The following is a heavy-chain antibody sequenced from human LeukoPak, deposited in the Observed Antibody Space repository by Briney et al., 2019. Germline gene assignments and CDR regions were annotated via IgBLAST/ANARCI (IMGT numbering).Heavy chain of an antibody. CDR3: ARASSHYYGSGSYLDFDY. CDR1: GFTFDDYA. Sequence: PGGSLRLSCAASGFTFDDYAMHWVRQAPGKGLEWVSGISWNSGSIGYADSVKGRFTISRDNAKNSLYLQMNSLRAEDTAVYYCARASSHYYGSGSYLDFDYWGQGTLVTVSS. J-gene: IGHJ4*02. D-gene: IGHD3-10*01. V-gene: IGHV3-9*01. CDR2: ISWNSGSI.